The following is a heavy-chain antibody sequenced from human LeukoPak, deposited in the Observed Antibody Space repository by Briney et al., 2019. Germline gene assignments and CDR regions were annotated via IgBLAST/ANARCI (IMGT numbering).Heavy chain of an antibody. D-gene: IGHD3-10*01. CDR3: AKVRYYGSGRMYGMDV. CDR2: ISGSGGST. Sequence: GGSLRLSCAASGFTFSSYAMSWVRQAPGKGLEWVSAISGSGGSTYYADSVKGRFTTSRDNSKNTLYLQMNSLRAEDTAVYYCAKVRYYGSGRMYGMDVWGQGTTVTVSS. CDR1: GFTFSSYA. V-gene: IGHV3-23*01. J-gene: IGHJ6*02.